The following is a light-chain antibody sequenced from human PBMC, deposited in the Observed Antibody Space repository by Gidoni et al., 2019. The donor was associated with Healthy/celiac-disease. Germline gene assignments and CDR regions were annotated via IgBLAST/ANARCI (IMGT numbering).Light chain of an antibody. CDR3: QHLNSYPQLT. Sequence: AIQLTQSPSSLYASVGYIVTITCRASQGISSALACYQQKPGKATKLLIYDSFSLESGVPSRLSGSGSGTDFTLTISSLQPEDFATYYCQHLNSYPQLTFGGGTKVEIK. CDR1: QGISSA. J-gene: IGKJ4*01. CDR2: DSF. V-gene: IGKV1-13*02.